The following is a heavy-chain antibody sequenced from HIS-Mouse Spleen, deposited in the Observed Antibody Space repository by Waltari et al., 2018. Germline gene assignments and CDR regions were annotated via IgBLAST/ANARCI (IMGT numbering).Heavy chain of an antibody. CDR2: IYYSGST. V-gene: IGHV4-39*07. CDR1: GGSINSSSYY. D-gene: IGHD6-13*01. Sequence: QLQLQASAPGLVKPSETLSSTCTVTGGSINSSSYYWGWIRQPPRKGLEWIGSIYYSGSTYYNPSLKSRVTISVDTSKNQFSLKLSSVTASDTAVYYCAREIPYSSSWYDWYFDLWGRGTLVTVSS. CDR3: AREIPYSSSWYDWYFDL. J-gene: IGHJ2*01.